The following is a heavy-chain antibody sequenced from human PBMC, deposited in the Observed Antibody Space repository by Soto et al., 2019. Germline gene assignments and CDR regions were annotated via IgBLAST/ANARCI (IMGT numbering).Heavy chain of an antibody. CDR2: ISYDGSNK. D-gene: IGHD5-18*01. J-gene: IGHJ6*02. CDR3: AKEGQAMVSFRGPESYRMDV. CDR1: GFTFSSYG. Sequence: QVQLVESGGGVVQPGRSLRLSCAASGFTFSSYGMHWVRQAPGKGLEWVAIISYDGSNKYYADSVKGRFTISRDTSKNTWFLQRNSLRAEDRAVNYWAKEGQAMVSFRGPESYRMDVWGQGPTVTVSS. V-gene: IGHV3-30*18.